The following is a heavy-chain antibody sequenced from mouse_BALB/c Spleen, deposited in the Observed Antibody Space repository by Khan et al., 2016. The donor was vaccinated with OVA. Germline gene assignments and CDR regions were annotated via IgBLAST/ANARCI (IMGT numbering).Heavy chain of an antibody. CDR3: ARGGYSVVAY. D-gene: IGHD1-1*02. CDR1: GYTFTDYI. Sequence: VQLQESGPELVKPGASLKVSCKASGYTFTDYIIGWVRQSTRQGLEWIGDIFPGSDTPYYNEKFKDKATLTADKSSNTAYMQLSSLTSEDSAVYFCARGGYSVVAYWGQGTLVTVSA. CDR2: IFPGSDTP. J-gene: IGHJ3*01. V-gene: IGHV1-77*01.